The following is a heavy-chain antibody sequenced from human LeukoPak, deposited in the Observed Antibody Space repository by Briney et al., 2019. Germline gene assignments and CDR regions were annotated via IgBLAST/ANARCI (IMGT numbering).Heavy chain of an antibody. J-gene: IGHJ4*02. Sequence: GGSLRLSCAASGFTFSDYYMSWIRQAPGKGLEWVSYISSSGNTRYYADSVKGRFTISRDNAKNSLYLQMNSLRAEDTGVYYCARESREMATLIDYWGQGTLVTVSS. D-gene: IGHD5-24*01. CDR1: GFTFSDYY. V-gene: IGHV3-11*04. CDR3: ARESREMATLIDY. CDR2: ISSSGNTR.